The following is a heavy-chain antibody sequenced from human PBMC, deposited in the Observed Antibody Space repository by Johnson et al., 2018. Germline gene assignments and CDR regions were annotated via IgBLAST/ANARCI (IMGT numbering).Heavy chain of an antibody. CDR2: MGTGGDT. V-gene: IGHV3-47*02. D-gene: IGHD2-21*02. CDR3: AKMGGRPDPVVVTAITWAYYYYYMDV. J-gene: IGHJ6*03. CDR1: GFAFSSYV. Sequence: VQLVQSGGGLVQPGGSLRPSCAASGFAFSSYVLHWVRRAPGQGPEWVSAMGTGGDTYYADSVMGRFTCSRDNDKKSLYLQMNSLIAEDMAVYYCAKMGGRPDPVVVTAITWAYYYYYMDVWGKGTTVTVSS.